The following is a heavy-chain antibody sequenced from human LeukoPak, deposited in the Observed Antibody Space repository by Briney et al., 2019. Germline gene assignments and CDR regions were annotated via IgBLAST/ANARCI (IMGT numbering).Heavy chain of an antibody. CDR3: ARDAFDI. J-gene: IGHJ3*02. CDR1: GGSVSSGSYY. CDR2: IYYSGST. Sequence: SETLSLTCTVSGGSVSSGSYYWSWIRQPPGKGLEWIGYIYYSGSTSYNPSLKSRVTISVDTSKNQFSLKLSSVTAADTAVYYCARDAFDIWGQGTMVTVSS. V-gene: IGHV4-61*01.